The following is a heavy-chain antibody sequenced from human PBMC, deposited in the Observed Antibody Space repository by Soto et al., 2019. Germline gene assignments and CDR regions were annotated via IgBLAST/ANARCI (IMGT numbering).Heavy chain of an antibody. Sequence: QVQLVQSGAEVKKPGASVKVSCKASGYTFTSYDINWVRQATGQGLEWMGWMNPNSGNTGYAQKFQGRVTMTRNTSISTAYMELSSLRSEDTAVYYCARGLFDDILTGGTMDVWGQGTTVTVSS. CDR2: MNPNSGNT. V-gene: IGHV1-8*01. J-gene: IGHJ6*02. CDR1: GYTFTSYD. CDR3: ARGLFDDILTGGTMDV. D-gene: IGHD3-9*01.